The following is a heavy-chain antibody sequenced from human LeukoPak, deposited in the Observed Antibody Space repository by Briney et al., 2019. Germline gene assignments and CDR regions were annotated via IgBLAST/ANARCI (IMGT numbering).Heavy chain of an antibody. CDR3: ARDYCSGGSCYTPGAFDI. D-gene: IGHD2-15*01. J-gene: IGHJ3*02. CDR1: GFTFSSYS. CDR2: ISSSSSYI. V-gene: IGHV3-21*01. Sequence: GGSLRLSCAASGFTFSSYSMSWVRQAPGKGLEWVSSISSSSSYIYYADSVKGRFTISRDNAKNSLYLQMNSLRAEDTAVYYCARDYCSGGSCYTPGAFDIWGQGTMVTVSS.